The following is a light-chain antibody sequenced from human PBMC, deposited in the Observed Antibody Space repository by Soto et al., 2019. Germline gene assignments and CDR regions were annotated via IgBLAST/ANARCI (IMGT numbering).Light chain of an antibody. CDR2: DGS. J-gene: IGLJ1*01. CDR1: NSNIGSYGV. CDR3: SLDAGTGTYV. V-gene: IGLV2-23*01. Sequence: ALTQPASVSGSPGQSITISCTGSNSNIGSYGVVSWYQQHPGKVPKLMISDGSERPSGVSARFSGSKSGNTASLTISGLQADDEADYYCSLDAGTGTYVFGTGTKVTVL.